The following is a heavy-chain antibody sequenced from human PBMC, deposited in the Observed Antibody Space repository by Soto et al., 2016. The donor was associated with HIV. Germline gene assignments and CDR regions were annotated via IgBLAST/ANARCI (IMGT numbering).Heavy chain of an antibody. CDR3: ARGSVLSAFDI. Sequence: QVQLVQSGAEVKKPGSSVKVSCTASGGTFNSYALSWVRQAPGQGLEWMGVIIPMFDTTNYAQNFQGRVTITADESTSTAYMELNSLRFDDTAVYYCARGSVLSAFDIWGQGTMGIVSS. CDR1: GGTFNSYA. CDR2: IIPMFDTT. J-gene: IGHJ3*02. V-gene: IGHV1-69*13.